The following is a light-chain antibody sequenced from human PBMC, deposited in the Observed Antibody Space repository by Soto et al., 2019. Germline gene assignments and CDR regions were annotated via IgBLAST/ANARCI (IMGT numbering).Light chain of an antibody. V-gene: IGKV3-20*01. J-gene: IGKJ2*01. CDR2: DIS. Sequence: EIGLTQSPGTLSLSPGERATLSCRASQSVSSGHLAWYQQKLGQAHRLLIYDISNRATGIPDRFSGSGSGTDFTLTISRLEPEDFAVYYCQQYGGSPLYTFGQGTRLDI. CDR1: QSVSSGH. CDR3: QQYGGSPLYT.